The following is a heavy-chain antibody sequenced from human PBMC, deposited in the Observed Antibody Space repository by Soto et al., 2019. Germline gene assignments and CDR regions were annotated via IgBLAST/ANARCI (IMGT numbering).Heavy chain of an antibody. Sequence: QVQLVQSGAEVKTPGSSLKVSCKVSGSRFSNYVISWVRQAPGHGLEWLGRIIPIFNSTKYAQNFQGRVTLTADKSTSTASLELSSLRSDDTAVYYWARGGRRKKAGYNALVSLGYWGQGTLVTVSS. V-gene: IGHV1-69*06. D-gene: IGHD2-2*02. CDR1: GSRFSNYV. CDR3: ARGGRRKKAGYNALVSLGY. CDR2: IIPIFNST. J-gene: IGHJ4*02.